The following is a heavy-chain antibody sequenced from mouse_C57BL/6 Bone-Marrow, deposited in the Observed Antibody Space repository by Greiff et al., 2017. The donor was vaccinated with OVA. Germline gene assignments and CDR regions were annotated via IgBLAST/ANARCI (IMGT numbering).Heavy chain of an antibody. CDR1: GYAFSSSW. CDR3: GGVEDAMDY. CDR2: IYPGDGDT. J-gene: IGHJ4*01. V-gene: IGHV1-82*01. Sequence: QVQLKQSGPELVKPGASVKISCKASGYAFSSSWMNWVKQRPGKGLEWIGRIYPGDGDTNYNGKFKGKATLTADKSSSPAYMQLSSLTSEDSAVYFCGGVEDAMDYWGQGTSVTVSS. D-gene: IGHD1-1*01.